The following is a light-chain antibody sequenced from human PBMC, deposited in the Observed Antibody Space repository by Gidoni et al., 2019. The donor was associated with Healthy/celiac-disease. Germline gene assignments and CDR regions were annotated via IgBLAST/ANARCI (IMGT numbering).Light chain of an antibody. CDR3: QQRSNWPPIT. J-gene: IGKJ5*01. CDR1: QSVSSY. V-gene: IGKV3-11*01. Sequence: EIVLTQSPAALSLSPGERATLSCRASQSVSSYLACYHQKPGQAPRLLIYDASTRATGIPARFSGSVSGTDFTLSISSLEPEDFAVYYCQQRSNWPPITFGQGTRLEIK. CDR2: DAS.